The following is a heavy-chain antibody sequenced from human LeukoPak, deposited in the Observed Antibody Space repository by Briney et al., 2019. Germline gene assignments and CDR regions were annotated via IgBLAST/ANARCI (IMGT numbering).Heavy chain of an antibody. V-gene: IGHV4-38-2*02. CDR1: GYSISSGYY. D-gene: IGHD6-13*01. CDR3: VRGGSKAAATFDY. J-gene: IGHJ4*02. Sequence: PSETLSLTCTVSGYSISSGYYWGWIRQPPGKGLEWIGSIYHSGSTNYNPSLKSRVTMSGDTSKNQFSLKLSSVTAADTAVYYCVRGGSKAAATFDYWGQGTLVTVSS. CDR2: IYHSGST.